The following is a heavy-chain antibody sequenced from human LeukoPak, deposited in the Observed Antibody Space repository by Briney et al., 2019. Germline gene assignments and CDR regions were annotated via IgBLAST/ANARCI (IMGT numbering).Heavy chain of an antibody. J-gene: IGHJ4*02. Sequence: GSLRLSCAASGFTFGSYWMHWVRQVPGKGLVWVSRINSEGGATYADSVRGRFTISRDNAKNSLYLQMNSLRVEDTAFYYRAKDNRRHYTSGPNPDSLHWGQGALVTVSS. D-gene: IGHD6-19*01. CDR3: AKDNRRHYTSGPNPDSLH. V-gene: IGHV3-74*01. CDR2: INSEGGA. CDR1: GFTFGSYW.